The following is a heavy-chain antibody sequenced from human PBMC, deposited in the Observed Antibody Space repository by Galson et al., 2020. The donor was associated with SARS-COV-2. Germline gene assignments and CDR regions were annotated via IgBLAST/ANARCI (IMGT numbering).Heavy chain of an antibody. J-gene: IGHJ5*02. V-gene: IGHV6-1*01. CDR2: TYYRSKRYN. CDR1: GDSVSSNSAT. D-gene: IGHD2-8*01. CDR3: TKEACIDGLCYFGFDP. Sequence: SQTLSLTCAISGDSVSSNSATWNWIRQSPSRGLEWLERTYYRSKRYNDYAISVKSRVVIKPDTSRNQFSLQLNSVTPEDTAIYYCTKEACIDGLCYFGFDPWGQGTLVTVSS.